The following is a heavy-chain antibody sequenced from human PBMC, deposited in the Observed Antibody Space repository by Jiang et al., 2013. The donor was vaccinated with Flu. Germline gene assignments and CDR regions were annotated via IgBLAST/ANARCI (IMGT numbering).Heavy chain of an antibody. CDR3: ARTLDYYDSSGYPYYFDY. CDR1: GFSLSNARMG. CDR2: IFSNDEK. D-gene: IGHD3-22*01. J-gene: IGHJ4*02. Sequence: KPTQTLTLTCTVSGFSLSNARMGVSWIRQPPGKALEWLAHIFSNDEKSYSTSLKSRLTISKDTSKSQVVLTMTNMDPVDTATYYCARTLDYYDSSGYPYYFDYWGQGTLVTVSS. V-gene: IGHV2-26*01.